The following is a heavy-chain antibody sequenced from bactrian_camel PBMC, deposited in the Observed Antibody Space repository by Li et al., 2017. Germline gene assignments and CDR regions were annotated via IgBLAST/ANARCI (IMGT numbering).Heavy chain of an antibody. J-gene: IGHJ4*01. CDR2: LWIGGATT. D-gene: IGHD6*01. CDR3: AEGRGSRGEHCYSLNY. Sequence: HVQLVESGGGSVQAGGSLSLSCAARSGTFRSACMGWFRQRPGEDREALAVLWIGGATTYYADSVKGRFTIFQDSARNTVYLQMNNLQPEDTATYYCAEGRGSRGEHCYSLNYWGRGPRSPSP. CDR1: SGTFRSAC. V-gene: IGHV3-3*01.